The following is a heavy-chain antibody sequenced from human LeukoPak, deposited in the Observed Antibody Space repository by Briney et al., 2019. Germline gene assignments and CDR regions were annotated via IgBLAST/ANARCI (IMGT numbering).Heavy chain of an antibody. CDR1: GFTFSSYG. CDR3: AKCSGITIFGVVIDY. CDR2: IWYDGSNK. V-gene: IGHV3-33*06. J-gene: IGHJ4*02. Sequence: GGSLRLSCAASGFTFSSYGMHWVRQAPGKGLEWVAVIWYDGSNKYYADSVKGRFTISRDNSKNTLYLQMNSLRAEDTAVYYCAKCSGITIFGVVIDYWGQGTLVTVSS. D-gene: IGHD3-3*01.